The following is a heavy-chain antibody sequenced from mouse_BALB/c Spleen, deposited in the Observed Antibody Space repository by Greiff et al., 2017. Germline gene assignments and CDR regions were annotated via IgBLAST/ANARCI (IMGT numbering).Heavy chain of an antibody. D-gene: IGHD1-1*01. CDR1: GFTFSSFG. CDR2: ISSGSSTI. J-gene: IGHJ3*01. V-gene: IGHV5-17*02. Sequence: EVQLQESGGGLVQPGGSRKLSCAASGFTFSSFGMHWVRQAPEKGLEWVAYISSGSSTIYYADTVKGRFTISRDNPKNTLFLQMTSLRSEDTAMYYCARGNYGSSFAYWGQGTLVTVSA. CDR3: ARGNYGSSFAY.